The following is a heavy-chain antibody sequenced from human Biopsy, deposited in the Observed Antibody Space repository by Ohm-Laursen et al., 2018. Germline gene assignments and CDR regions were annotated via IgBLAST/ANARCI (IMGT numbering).Heavy chain of an antibody. Sequence: SETLSLTCIVSGDSINNYYWSWIRQPAGKGLEWIGRIYTSGSPNYNLSLESRVTMSVDTSKNQFSLNLRSVTAADTAVYYCARGTGRYYVYGAFDIWGQGTVATVSS. CDR3: ARGTGRYYVYGAFDI. CDR1: GDSINNYY. CDR2: IYTSGSP. D-gene: IGHD1-26*01. V-gene: IGHV4-4*07. J-gene: IGHJ3*02.